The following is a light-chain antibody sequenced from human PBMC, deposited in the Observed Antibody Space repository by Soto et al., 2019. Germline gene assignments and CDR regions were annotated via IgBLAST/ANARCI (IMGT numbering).Light chain of an antibody. Sequence: NFMLTQPHSVSESPGKTVTISCTRSGGSIASNYVQWYQQRPGSSPTTVIFEDNQRPSGVPDRFSGSIDSSSNSASLTISGLKTDDEATYYCQSFYSTDQVFGGGTKLNVL. CDR2: EDN. V-gene: IGLV6-57*01. J-gene: IGLJ3*02. CDR3: QSFYSTDQV. CDR1: GGSIASNY.